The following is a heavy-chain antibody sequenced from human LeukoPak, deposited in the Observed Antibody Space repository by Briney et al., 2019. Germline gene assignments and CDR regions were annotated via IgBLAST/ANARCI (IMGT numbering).Heavy chain of an antibody. CDR3: ARDPSMDV. CDR1: GFTLSSYS. J-gene: IGHJ6*03. CDR2: ISSSSSTI. V-gene: IGHV3-48*04. Sequence: GGSLRLSCAASGFTLSSYSMNWVRQAPGKGLEWVSYISSSSSTIYHADSVKGRFTISRDNAKNSLYLQMNSLRAEDTAVYYCARDPSMDVWGKGTTVTVSS.